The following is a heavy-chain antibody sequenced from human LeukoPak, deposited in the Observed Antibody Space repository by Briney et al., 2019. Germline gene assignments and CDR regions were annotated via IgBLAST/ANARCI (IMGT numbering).Heavy chain of an antibody. CDR1: GYSINSGYY. Sequence: PSETLSLTCTVSGYSINSGYYWGWIRQPPGKGLEWIGSIYHSGTTYYNPSLKSRVTISVDTSKNQFSLKLNSATAADTAIYYCARADIAVAGTNFDYWGQGTLVTVSS. J-gene: IGHJ4*02. CDR2: IYHSGTT. D-gene: IGHD6-19*01. CDR3: ARADIAVAGTNFDY. V-gene: IGHV4-38-2*02.